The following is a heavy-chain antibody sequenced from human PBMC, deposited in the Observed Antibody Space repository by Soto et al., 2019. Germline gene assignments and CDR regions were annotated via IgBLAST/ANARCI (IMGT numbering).Heavy chain of an antibody. Sequence: SVKVSCKASGCTFSSYSISWVRQAPGQGLEWMGGIIPIFGTANYAQKFQGRVTITADESTSTAYMELSSLRSEDTAVYYCARDMDMVRGVIGGYWGQGTLVTV. CDR3: ARDMDMVRGVIGGY. D-gene: IGHD3-10*01. CDR1: GCTFSSYS. J-gene: IGHJ4*02. CDR2: IIPIFGTA. V-gene: IGHV1-69*13.